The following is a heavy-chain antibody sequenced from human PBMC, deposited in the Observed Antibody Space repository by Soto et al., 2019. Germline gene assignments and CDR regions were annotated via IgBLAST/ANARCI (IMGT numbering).Heavy chain of an antibody. CDR1: GFTFSSYW. J-gene: IGHJ6*03. V-gene: IGHV3-7*01. CDR3: SRSRFYYYYYMDC. CDR2: IKQDGSEK. Sequence: GGSLRLSCAASGFTFSSYWMSWVRQAPGKGLEWVANIKQDGSEKYYVDSVKGRFTISRDNAKNSLYLQMNSLRAEDTAVYYCSRSRFYYYYYMDCWGQGTTVPVSS.